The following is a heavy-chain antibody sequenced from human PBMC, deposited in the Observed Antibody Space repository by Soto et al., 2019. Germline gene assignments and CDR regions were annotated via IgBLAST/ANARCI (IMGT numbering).Heavy chain of an antibody. CDR2: ISGSGGST. J-gene: IGHJ4*02. CDR3: AKYGGSYWGSEIDY. V-gene: IGHV3-23*01. D-gene: IGHD1-26*01. CDR1: GFTFSSYA. Sequence: GGSLRLSCAASGFTFSSYAMSWVRQAPGKGLEWVSAISGSGGSTYYADSVKGRFTISRDNSKNTLYLQMNSLRAEDTAVYYCAKYGGSYWGSEIDYWGQGTLVTVSS.